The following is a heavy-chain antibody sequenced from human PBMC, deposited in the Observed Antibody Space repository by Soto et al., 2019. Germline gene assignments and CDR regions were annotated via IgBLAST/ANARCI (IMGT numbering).Heavy chain of an antibody. CDR3: AKGYSSSSDHVKRTPDWFDP. CDR1: GFTFSSYA. D-gene: IGHD6-6*01. Sequence: SGGSLRLSCAASGFTFSSYAMSWVRQAPGKGLEWVSAISGSGGSTYYADSVKGRFTISRDNSKNTLYLQMNSLRAEDTAVYYCAKGYSSSSDHVKRTPDWFDPWGQGTLVTVSS. CDR2: ISGSGGST. J-gene: IGHJ5*02. V-gene: IGHV3-23*01.